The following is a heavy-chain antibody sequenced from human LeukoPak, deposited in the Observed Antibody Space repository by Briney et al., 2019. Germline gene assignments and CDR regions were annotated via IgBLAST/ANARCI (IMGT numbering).Heavy chain of an antibody. V-gene: IGHV3-74*01. CDR3: ARGTSAGGPISPFDF. CDR1: GFIFNKNW. Sequence: PGGSLRLSCVASGFIFNKNWMHWVRQAPGKGLVWVSRIQGDGSNTNYADSVKGRFSISRDNVKNTVYLQLNSLRAEDTGIYCCARGTSAGGPISPFDFWGQGTVVTVSS. D-gene: IGHD5-12*01. CDR2: IQGDGSNT. J-gene: IGHJ4*02.